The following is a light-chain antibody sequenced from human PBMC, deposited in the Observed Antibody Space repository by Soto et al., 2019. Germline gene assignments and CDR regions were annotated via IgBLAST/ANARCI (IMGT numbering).Light chain of an antibody. CDR2: DAS. CDR3: QQYNGYSRT. Sequence: DIQMTQSPSTVSAYVGDSVTITCRASQSIGSSLAWYQQKPGKAPNLLISDASSLERGVPSRFSGSGSGTEFTLTIRSLQPDDFATYYCQQYNGYSRTFGQGTKVDIK. CDR1: QSIGSS. J-gene: IGKJ1*01. V-gene: IGKV1-5*01.